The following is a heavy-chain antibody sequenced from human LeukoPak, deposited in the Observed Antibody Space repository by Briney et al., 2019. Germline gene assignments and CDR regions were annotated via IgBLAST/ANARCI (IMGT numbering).Heavy chain of an antibody. D-gene: IGHD1-26*01. J-gene: IGHJ4*02. CDR3: ARLIGGSYTPTDY. CDR2: IIPIFGTA. V-gene: IGHV1-69*06. Sequence: SVKVSCKASGGTFSSYAISWVRQAPGQGLEWMGGIIPIFGTANYAQKFQGRVTITADKSTSTAYMELSSLRSEDTAVYYCARLIGGSYTPTDYWGQGTLVTVSS. CDR1: GGTFSSYA.